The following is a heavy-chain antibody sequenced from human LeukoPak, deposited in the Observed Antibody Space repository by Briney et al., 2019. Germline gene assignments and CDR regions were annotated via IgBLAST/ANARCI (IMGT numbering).Heavy chain of an antibody. CDR3: ARDGPKSWELLDWYIDL. J-gene: IGHJ2*01. D-gene: IGHD1-26*01. Sequence: PSETLSLTCTVSGGSISSGDYYWSWIRQPPGKGLEWIGYIYYSGSTYYNPSLKSRVTISVDTSKNQFSLKLSSVTAADTAVYYCARDGPKSWELLDWYIDLWGRGTLVTVSS. V-gene: IGHV4-30-4*08. CDR1: GGSISSGDYY. CDR2: IYYSGST.